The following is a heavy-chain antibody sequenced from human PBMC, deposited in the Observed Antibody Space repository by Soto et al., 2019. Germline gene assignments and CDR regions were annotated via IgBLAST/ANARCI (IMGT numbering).Heavy chain of an antibody. Sequence: GGSLRLPCAASGFTFSHYEMNWVRQAPGKGLEWVSHISTSGGTIYYADSVKGRFTISRDNGKNSLNLQMNSLRAEDTAVYYCARHGCYESSGYNYNYYAMDVWSQGTTVTVSS. CDR3: ARHGCYESSGYNYNYYAMDV. V-gene: IGHV3-48*03. J-gene: IGHJ6*02. CDR2: ISTSGGTI. CDR1: GFTFSHYE. D-gene: IGHD3-22*01.